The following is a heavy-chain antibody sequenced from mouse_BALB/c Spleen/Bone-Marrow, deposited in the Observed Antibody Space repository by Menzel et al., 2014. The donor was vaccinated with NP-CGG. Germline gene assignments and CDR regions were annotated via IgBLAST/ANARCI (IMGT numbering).Heavy chain of an antibody. J-gene: IGHJ2*01. CDR1: GFTFSNYA. D-gene: IGHD2-3*01. Sequence: EVMLVESGGGLVKPGGSLKLSCAASGFTFSNYAMSWVRQTPEKRLEWVAIISSGGSYTYYPDSVKGRFTISRDNAKTILYLQMSSLRSEDTAMYYCERQDGFDYWGQGTPLTVSS. CDR2: ISSGGSYT. CDR3: ERQDGFDY. V-gene: IGHV5-9-1*01.